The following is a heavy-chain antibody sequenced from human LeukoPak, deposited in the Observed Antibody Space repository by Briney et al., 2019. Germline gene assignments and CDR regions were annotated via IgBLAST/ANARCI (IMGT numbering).Heavy chain of an antibody. CDR1: GGSFSGYY. D-gene: IGHD3-3*01. J-gene: IGHJ4*02. Sequence: SETLSLTCTVSGGSFSGYYWSWIRQPPGKGLEWIGEINHSGSTNYNPSLKSRVTISVDTSKNQFSLKLSSVTAADTAVYYCARAGFDRGYDFCSGYSPNWGQGTLVSVSS. CDR3: ARAGFDRGYDFCSGYSPN. CDR2: INHSGST. V-gene: IGHV4-34*01.